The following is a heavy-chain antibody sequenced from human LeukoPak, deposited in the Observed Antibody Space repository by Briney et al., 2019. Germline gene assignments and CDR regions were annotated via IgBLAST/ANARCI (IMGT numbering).Heavy chain of an antibody. D-gene: IGHD3-22*01. Sequence: KPGGSLRLSCAVSGFIFSSYSMNWVRQAPGKGLEWVSSISSSSSYIYYADSVKGRFTISRDNAKNSLYLQMNSLRAEDTAVYYCAGYYYDSSGYYAHFDYWGQGTLVTVSS. J-gene: IGHJ4*02. CDR2: ISSSSSYI. V-gene: IGHV3-21*01. CDR1: GFIFSSYS. CDR3: AGYYYDSSGYYAHFDY.